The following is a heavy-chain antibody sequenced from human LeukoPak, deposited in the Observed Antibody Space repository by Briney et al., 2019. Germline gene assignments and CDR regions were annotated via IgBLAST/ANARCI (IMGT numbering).Heavy chain of an antibody. CDR2: IWYDGSNK. CDR1: GFTSSSYG. V-gene: IGHV3-33*01. J-gene: IGHJ4*02. Sequence: GGSLRLSCAASGFTSSSYGMHWVRQAPGKGLEWVAVIWYDGSNKYYADSVKGRFTISRDNSKNTLYLQMNSLRAEDTAVYYCARELEIAVAGTLGYWGQGTLVTVSS. D-gene: IGHD6-19*01. CDR3: ARELEIAVAGTLGY.